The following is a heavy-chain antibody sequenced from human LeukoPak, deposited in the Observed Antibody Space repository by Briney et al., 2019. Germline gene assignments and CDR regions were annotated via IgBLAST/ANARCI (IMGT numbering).Heavy chain of an antibody. CDR1: GGSISSGGYY. Sequence: SETLSLTCTVSGGSISSGGYYWSWIRQPPGKGLEWIGYFYYSGSTYYNPSLKSRVTISVDTSKNQFSLKLSSVTAADTAVYYCARGDDFYAFDIWGQGTMVTVSS. CDR3: ARGDDFYAFDI. CDR2: FYYSGST. J-gene: IGHJ3*02. V-gene: IGHV4-30-4*08. D-gene: IGHD3-3*01.